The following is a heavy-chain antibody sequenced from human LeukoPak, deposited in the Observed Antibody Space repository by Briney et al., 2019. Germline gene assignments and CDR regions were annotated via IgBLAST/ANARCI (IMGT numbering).Heavy chain of an antibody. CDR2: FYYSGST. J-gene: IGHJ4*02. CDR3: ARDGGSGWYYFDF. Sequence: PSETLSLTCTVSGGSVSSGSYYWSWIRQPPGKGLEWIGYFYYSGSTNYNPSLKSRVTLSVDTSKNQFSLELSSVTAADTAVYYCARDGGSGWYYFDFWGQGTLVTVSS. D-gene: IGHD6-19*01. CDR1: GGSVSSGSYY. V-gene: IGHV4-61*01.